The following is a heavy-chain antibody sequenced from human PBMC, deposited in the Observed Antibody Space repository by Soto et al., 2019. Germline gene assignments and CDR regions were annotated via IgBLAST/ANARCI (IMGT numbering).Heavy chain of an antibody. CDR2: IYYSGST. CDR1: GGSISSSSYY. D-gene: IGHD7-27*01. Sequence: SETLSLTCTVSGGSISSSSYYWGWIRQPPGKGLEWIGSIYYSGSTYYNPSLKSRVTISVDTSKHQFSLKLSSVTAADTAVYYCARHSELGTAWYFDLWGRGTLVTVSS. CDR3: ARHSELGTAWYFDL. J-gene: IGHJ2*01. V-gene: IGHV4-39*01.